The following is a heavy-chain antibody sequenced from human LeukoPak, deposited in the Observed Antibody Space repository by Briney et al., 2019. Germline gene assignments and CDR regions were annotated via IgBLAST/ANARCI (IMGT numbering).Heavy chain of an antibody. CDR3: ARGGSTFGVDP. V-gene: IGHV4-34*01. CDR2: INHSGST. Sequence: SETLALTFAVQCGFFRGYFWSWIRQPPGKGPEWIGEINHSGSTNYNPSLKSRVTISVDTSKNQFSLKLSSVTAADTAVYYCARGGSTFGVDPWGRGTLVTVSS. D-gene: IGHD3-16*01. CDR1: CGFFRGYF. J-gene: IGHJ5*02.